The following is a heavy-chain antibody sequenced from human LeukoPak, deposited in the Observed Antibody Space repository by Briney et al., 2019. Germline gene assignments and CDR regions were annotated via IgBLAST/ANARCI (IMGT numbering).Heavy chain of an antibody. Sequence: SETLSLTCTVSSGSISSYYWSWIRQPAGKGLEWIGRIYTSGSTNYNPSLKSRVTMSVDTSKNQFSLKLSSVTAADTAVYYCARDTFDYGSGSYYKDYWGQGTLVTVSS. V-gene: IGHV4-4*07. CDR1: SGSISSYY. CDR2: IYTSGST. D-gene: IGHD3-10*01. CDR3: ARDTFDYGSGSYYKDY. J-gene: IGHJ4*02.